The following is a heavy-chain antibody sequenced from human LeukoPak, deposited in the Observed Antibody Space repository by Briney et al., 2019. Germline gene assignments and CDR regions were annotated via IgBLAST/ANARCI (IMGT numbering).Heavy chain of an antibody. J-gene: IGHJ6*02. V-gene: IGHV3-7*03. Sequence: LPGGSLRLSCAAPGFTSSTYWMSWVRQAPGKGLEWVANIKQDGSEKYYVDSVKGRFTISRDNSKNTLYLQMNSLRAEDAAVYYCARDPEDGYNPSGMDVWGQGTTVTVSS. CDR2: IKQDGSEK. D-gene: IGHD5-24*01. CDR1: GFTSSTYW. CDR3: ARDPEDGYNPSGMDV.